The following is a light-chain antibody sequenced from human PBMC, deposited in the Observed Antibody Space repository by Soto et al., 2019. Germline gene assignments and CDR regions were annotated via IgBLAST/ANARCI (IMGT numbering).Light chain of an antibody. CDR3: GAWDGSLGGVV. CDR2: DDN. J-gene: IGLJ2*01. CDR1: SSNIGNHY. Sequence: QSVLTQPPSVSAAPGQKVTISCSGSSSNIGNHYVSWYQQLPGTAPKLLIYDDNKRPSGIPDRFSGSKSGTSATLGITGLQTGDEAHYYCGAWDGSLGGVVFGGGTKVTVL. V-gene: IGLV1-51*01.